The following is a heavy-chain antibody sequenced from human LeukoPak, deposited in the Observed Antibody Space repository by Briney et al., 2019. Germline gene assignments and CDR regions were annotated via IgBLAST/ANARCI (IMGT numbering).Heavy chain of an antibody. CDR3: AKIGVDDDASSEYFDH. V-gene: IGHV4-61*01. J-gene: IGHJ1*01. Sequence: SQTLSLTCTVSGGSISSGSYYWSWIRQPPGKGLEWIGYIYYSGSTNYNPSLKSRVTISVDTSKNQFSLKLSSVTAADTAVYFCAKIGVDDDASSEYFDHWGQGMQVIVSS. CDR2: IYYSGST. CDR1: GGSISSGSYY. D-gene: IGHD5-12*01.